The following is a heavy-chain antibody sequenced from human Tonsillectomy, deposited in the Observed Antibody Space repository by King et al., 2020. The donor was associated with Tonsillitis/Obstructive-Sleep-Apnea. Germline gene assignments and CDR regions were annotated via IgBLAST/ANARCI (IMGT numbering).Heavy chain of an antibody. D-gene: IGHD3-10*01. V-gene: IGHV3-7*02. CDR1: GFTFSRYW. CDR3: ASPSGGF. Sequence: VQLVESGGGLVQPGGSLRLSCAASGFTFSRYWLSWVRQAPGTELEWVATIQPDGSDKYYVDSVKGRFTISRDNAKNSLHLQMNSLRAEDTAVYYCASPSGGFWGQGTLVTVSS. J-gene: IGHJ4*02. CDR2: IQPDGSDK.